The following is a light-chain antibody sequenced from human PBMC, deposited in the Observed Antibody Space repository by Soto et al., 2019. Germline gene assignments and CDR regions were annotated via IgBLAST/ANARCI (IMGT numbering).Light chain of an antibody. Sequence: DIQMTQSPSSLSASVGDRVTITCRASQSISSYLNWYQQKPGKAPKLLIYAASSLQSGVPSRFSGSGSGTDFPLTISSLQPEDFATYYCQQSYSTPPTFGQGTRWISN. CDR3: QQSYSTPPT. CDR1: QSISSY. CDR2: AAS. J-gene: IGKJ1*01. V-gene: IGKV1-39*01.